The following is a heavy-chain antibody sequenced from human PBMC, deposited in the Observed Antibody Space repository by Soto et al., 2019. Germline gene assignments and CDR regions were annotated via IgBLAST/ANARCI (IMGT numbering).Heavy chain of an antibody. CDR2: IYYSGST. J-gene: IGHJ6*02. CDR1: GGSISSYY. CDR3: AREGKTVTNYYYYGMDV. D-gene: IGHD4-17*01. V-gene: IGHV4-59*01. Sequence: QVQLQESGPGLVKPSETLSLTCTVSGGSISSYYWSWIRQPPGKGLEWIGYIYYSGSTNYNPSLKSRVTISVDTSKNQFSLKLSSVTAADTAVYYCAREGKTVTNYYYYGMDVWGQGTTVTVSS.